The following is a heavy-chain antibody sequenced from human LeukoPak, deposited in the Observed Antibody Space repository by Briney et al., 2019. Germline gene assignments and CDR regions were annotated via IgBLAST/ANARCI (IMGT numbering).Heavy chain of an antibody. CDR2: INHSGST. CDR1: GGSFSGYY. Sequence: SETLSLTCAVYGGSFSGYYWSWIRQPPGKGLEWIGEINHSGSTNYNPSLKSRVTISVDTSKNQFSLKLSSVTAADTAVYYCARGSGYRAYYYYYGMDVWGQGTTVTVSS. V-gene: IGHV4-34*01. J-gene: IGHJ6*02. D-gene: IGHD5-12*01. CDR3: ARGSGYRAYYYYYGMDV.